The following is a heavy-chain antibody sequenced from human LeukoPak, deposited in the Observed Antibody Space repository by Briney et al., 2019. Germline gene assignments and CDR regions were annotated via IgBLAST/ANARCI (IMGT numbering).Heavy chain of an antibody. CDR1: GGSISSGSYY. CDR3: ASRLFGYCSGGSCYSLDYFDY. CDR2: IYTSGST. V-gene: IGHV4-61*02. J-gene: IGHJ4*02. D-gene: IGHD2-15*01. Sequence: SETLSLTCTVSGGSISSGSYYWSWIRQPAGKGLEWIGRIYTSGSTNYNPSLKSRVTISVDTSKNQFSLKLSSVTAADTAVYYCASRLFGYCSGGSCYSLDYFDYWGQGTLVTVSS.